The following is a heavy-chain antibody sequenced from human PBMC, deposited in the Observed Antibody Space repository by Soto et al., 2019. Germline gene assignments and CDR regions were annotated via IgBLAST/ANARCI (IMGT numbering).Heavy chain of an antibody. CDR3: ASEVIAARPGWFDP. CDR1: GGSISSYY. V-gene: IGHV4-59*01. J-gene: IGHJ5*02. D-gene: IGHD6-6*01. CDR2: IYYSGST. Sequence: PSETLSLTCTVSGGSISSYYWSWIRQPPGKGLEWIGYIYYSGSTNYNPSLTSRVTISVDTSKNQFSLKLSSVTAADTAVYYCASEVIAARPGWFDPWGQGTLVTVSS.